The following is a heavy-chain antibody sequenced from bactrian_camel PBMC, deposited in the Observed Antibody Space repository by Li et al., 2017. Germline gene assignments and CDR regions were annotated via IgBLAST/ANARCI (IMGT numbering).Heavy chain of an antibody. CDR3: AAEGLCFMGWEHLAEFDFNY. V-gene: IGHV3S10*01. CDR2: IDSDNST. D-gene: IGHD5*01. J-gene: IGHJ6*01. Sequence: LVESGGGSVQAGESLRLSCAGSGYSFSRYWAWFRQAPGKEREGVASIDSDNSTTYGESVKGRFTISQDNARKTVYLQMNSLKPEDSAMYYCAAEGLCFMGWEHLAEFDFNYWGQGTQVTVS. CDR1: GYSFSRY.